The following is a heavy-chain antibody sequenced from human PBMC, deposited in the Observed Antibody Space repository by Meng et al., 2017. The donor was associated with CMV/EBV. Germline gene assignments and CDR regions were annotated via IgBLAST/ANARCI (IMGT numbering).Heavy chain of an antibody. CDR2: IYSCGST. CDR3: ARGNIVGDY. V-gene: IGHV3-66*01. Sequence: LGGSGGGSGQRGGSRVPFCEASGFSVRRTYMSWLRQVGGKGREWVSVIYSCGSTYYGNSVKGRFTITSENYKNTLYLKTNSLGAEDRAVDYCARGNIVGDYWGQGTLVTVSS. J-gene: IGHJ4*02. CDR1: GFSVRRTY. D-gene: IGHD2-21*01.